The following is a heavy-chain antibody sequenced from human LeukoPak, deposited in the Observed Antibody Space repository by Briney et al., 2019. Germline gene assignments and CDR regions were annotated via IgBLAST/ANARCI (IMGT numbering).Heavy chain of an antibody. CDR1: GFTFSSYW. V-gene: IGHV3-74*01. D-gene: IGHD3-10*01. CDR3: ARDPYYYGSGSPDK. CDR2: INSDGRSI. J-gene: IGHJ4*02. Sequence: PGGSLRLSCAASGFTFSSYWMYWVRHAPGKGLVWVSRINSDGRSIIYADSVKGRFTISRDNAKNTLYLQMNSLRAEDTAVYYCARDPYYYGSGSPDKWGEGGLVTVSS.